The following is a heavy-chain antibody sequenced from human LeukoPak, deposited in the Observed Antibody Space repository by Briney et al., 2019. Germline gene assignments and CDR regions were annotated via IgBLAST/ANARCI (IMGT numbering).Heavy chain of an antibody. D-gene: IGHD3-10*01. CDR3: ARDSGQYGSGSYYSYYYYMDV. Sequence: SVKVSCKASGGTFSGYAISWVRQAPGQGLEWMGGIIPIFGTANYAQKFQGRVTITADESTSTAYMELSSLRSEDTAVYYCARDSGQYGSGSYYSYYYYMDVWGKGTTVTISS. J-gene: IGHJ6*03. CDR1: GGTFSGYA. V-gene: IGHV1-69*13. CDR2: IIPIFGTA.